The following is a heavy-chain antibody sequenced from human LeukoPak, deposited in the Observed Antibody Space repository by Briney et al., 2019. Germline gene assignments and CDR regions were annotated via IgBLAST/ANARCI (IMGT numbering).Heavy chain of an antibody. Sequence: PGGSLRLSCAASGLTFSNYAMNWVRQAPGKGLEWVPTISGSAGSTYYADAVKGRFTISRDNSKSTLYLQMNSLRADDTAVYYCAKALRTDYYYYMDVWGKGTTVTVSS. J-gene: IGHJ6*03. CDR1: GLTFSNYA. CDR2: ISGSAGST. V-gene: IGHV3-23*01. CDR3: AKALRTDYYYYMDV.